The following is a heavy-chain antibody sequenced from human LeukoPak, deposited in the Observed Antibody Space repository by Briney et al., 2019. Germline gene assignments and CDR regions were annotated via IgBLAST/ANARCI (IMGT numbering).Heavy chain of an antibody. V-gene: IGHV3-21*01. CDR1: GFTFTSYT. CDR2: ISSSSSYI. Sequence: GGSLRLSCAASGFTFTSYTMNWVRQAPGKGLEWVSSISSSSSYIYYADSVKGRFTISRDNAKNSLYLQMNSLRAEDTAVYYXXXXXXXXDRHYYSYYYMDVWGKGTTVTVSS. J-gene: IGHJ6*03. CDR3: XXXXXXXDRHYYSYYYMDV.